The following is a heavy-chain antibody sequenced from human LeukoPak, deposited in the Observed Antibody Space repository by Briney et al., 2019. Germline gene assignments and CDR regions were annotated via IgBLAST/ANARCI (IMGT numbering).Heavy chain of an antibody. Sequence: SETLSLTCTVSGGSITSRSYYWGWIRQHPGKGLEWIGNIYYSGNTYYNPSLKSRVSISVDTSKNQFSLKLSPVTAADTAVYYCARENALRTPSHSIDYWGQGTLVTVSS. V-gene: IGHV4-31*03. D-gene: IGHD2-2*01. CDR2: IYYSGNT. J-gene: IGHJ4*02. CDR3: ARENALRTPSHSIDY. CDR1: GGSITSRSYY.